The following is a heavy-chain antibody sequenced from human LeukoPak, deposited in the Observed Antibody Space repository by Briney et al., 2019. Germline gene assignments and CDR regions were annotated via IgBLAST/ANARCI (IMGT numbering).Heavy chain of an antibody. CDR3: ARRAMGAGSFDI. CDR1: VGSISSGNW. CDR2: IYHNGTP. D-gene: IGHD1-26*01. J-gene: IGHJ3*02. V-gene: IGHV4/OR15-8*01. Sequence: SETLSLTCGVSVGSISSGNWWSWVRQSPGKGLEWIGEIYHNGTPNYNPSLKSRVTISVDTSKNHFSLKLSSVTAADTAVYYCARRAMGAGSFDIWGQGTMVTVSS.